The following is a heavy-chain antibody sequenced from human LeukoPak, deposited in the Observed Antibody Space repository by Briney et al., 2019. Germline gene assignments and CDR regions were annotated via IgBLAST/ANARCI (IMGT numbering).Heavy chain of an antibody. CDR2: INHSGST. CDR3: ARGWGYCSSTSCYGYILDI. CDR1: GFTVSNNY. D-gene: IGHD2-2*01. V-gene: IGHV4-34*01. J-gene: IGHJ3*02. Sequence: GSLRLSCAASGFTVSNNYMSWVRQAPGKGLEWIGEINHSGSTNYNPSLKSRVTISVDTSKNQFSLKLSSVTAADTAVYYCARGWGYCSSTSCYGYILDIWGQGTMVTVSS.